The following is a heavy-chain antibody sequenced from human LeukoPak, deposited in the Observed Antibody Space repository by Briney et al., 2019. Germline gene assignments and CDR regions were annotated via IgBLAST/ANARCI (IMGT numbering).Heavy chain of an antibody. CDR1: AFTFSSYW. J-gene: IGHJ3*02. V-gene: IGHV3-7*03. Sequence: PGGSLRLSCAASAFTFSSYWMSWVRQAPGNGLECVANMDQNGSEKYYVESMKGRINITRDNAKNSLYLQMNSLRAEDTAVYYCARDYYSYSRGSWAFDIWGQGTMVTVSS. D-gene: IGHD3-22*01. CDR2: MDQNGSEK. CDR3: ARDYYSYSRGSWAFDI.